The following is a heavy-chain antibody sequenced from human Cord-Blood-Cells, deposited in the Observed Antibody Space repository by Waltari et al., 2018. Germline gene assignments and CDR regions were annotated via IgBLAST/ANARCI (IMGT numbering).Heavy chain of an antibody. J-gene: IGHJ4*02. V-gene: IGHV4-34*01. CDR3: ASSEVYAMNY. D-gene: IGHD2-8*01. Sequence: QVQLQQWGAGLLKPSETLSLTCAVYGGSFSGYYWSWIRQPPGKGLEWIGEINHSGSTNYNPSLKSRVTISVDTSKNQFSLKLSSVTAADTAVYYCASSEVYAMNYWGQGTLVTVSS. CDR2: INHSGST. CDR1: GGSFSGYY.